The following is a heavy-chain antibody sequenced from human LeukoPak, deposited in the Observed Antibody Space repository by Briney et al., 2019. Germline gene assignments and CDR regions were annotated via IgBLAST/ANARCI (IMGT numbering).Heavy chain of an antibody. CDR2: IYYGGTT. D-gene: IGHD2/OR15-2a*01. CDR3: ARLLSPGWFDP. CDR1: GGSISSSSNY. Sequence: SETLSLTCTVSGGSISSSSNYWGWIRQPPGKGLEWIGSIYYGGTTYYKSSLYSRVTISADTSKNQFSLNLRSVTAADTAVYYCARLLSPGWFDPWGQGTLVTVSS. J-gene: IGHJ5*02. V-gene: IGHV4-39*01.